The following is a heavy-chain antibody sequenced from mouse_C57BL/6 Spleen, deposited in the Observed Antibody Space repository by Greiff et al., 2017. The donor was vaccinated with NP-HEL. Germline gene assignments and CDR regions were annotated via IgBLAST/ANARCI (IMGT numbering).Heavy chain of an antibody. J-gene: IGHJ2*01. V-gene: IGHV2-5*01. Sequence: VQLQQSGPGLVQPSQSLSITCTVSGFSLTSYGVHWVRQSPGKGLEWLGVIWSGGSTDYNAAFMSRLSITKDNSKSQVFFKMNSLQAADTAIYYGAKVGSQYYFDYWGQGTTLTVSS. D-gene: IGHD1-1*02. CDR2: IWSGGST. CDR1: GFSLTSYG. CDR3: AKVGSQYYFDY.